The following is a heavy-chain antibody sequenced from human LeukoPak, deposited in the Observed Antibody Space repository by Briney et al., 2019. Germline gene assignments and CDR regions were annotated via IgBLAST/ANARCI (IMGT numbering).Heavy chain of an antibody. V-gene: IGHV3-21*01. CDR1: GFTFSSYA. D-gene: IGHD4-17*01. Sequence: PGGSLRLSCAASGFTFSSYAMNWVRQAPGKGLEWVSSISGSSDYIFYADSVKGRFTFSRDNAKNTLYLQMNSLRADDTAVYYCARVKFGDYAVDYWGQGTLVTVSS. CDR2: ISGSSDYI. J-gene: IGHJ4*02. CDR3: ARVKFGDYAVDY.